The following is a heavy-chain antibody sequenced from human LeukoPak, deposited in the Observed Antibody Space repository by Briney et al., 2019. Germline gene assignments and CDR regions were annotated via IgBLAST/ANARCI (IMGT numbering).Heavy chain of an antibody. V-gene: IGHV3-23*01. CDR1: GFTFATYA. Sequence: GGSLRLSCAASGFTFATYAMSWVRQAPGKGLEWVSDISYSGSTYYADSVKARFTISRDNSKNTLYLQMSSLRDEDTAIYYCAESLYIGSRQGFDYWGQGTPLTVSS. CDR2: ISYSGST. CDR3: AESLYIGSRQGFDY. J-gene: IGHJ4*02. D-gene: IGHD1-26*01.